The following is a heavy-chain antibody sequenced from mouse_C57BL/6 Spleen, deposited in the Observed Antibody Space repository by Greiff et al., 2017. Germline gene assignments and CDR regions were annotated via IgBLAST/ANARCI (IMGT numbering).Heavy chain of an antibody. V-gene: IGHV1-64*01. CDR1: GYTFTSYW. Sequence: QVQLQQPGAELVKPGASVKLSCKASGYTFTSYWMHWVKQRPGQGLEWIGMIHPNSGSTNNNEKFKSKATLTVDKSSSTAYMQLSSLTSEDSAVYYCATLYYGNYGFAYWGQGTLVTVSA. CDR2: IHPNSGST. D-gene: IGHD2-1*01. J-gene: IGHJ3*01. CDR3: ATLYYGNYGFAY.